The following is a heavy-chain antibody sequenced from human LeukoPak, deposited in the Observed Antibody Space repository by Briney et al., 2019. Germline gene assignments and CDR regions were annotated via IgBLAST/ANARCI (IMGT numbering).Heavy chain of an antibody. V-gene: IGHV4-34*01. CDR2: INHSGST. CDR1: GGSFSGYY. D-gene: IGHD2-21*02. CDR3: AREVLYCGGDCYDAMDV. Sequence: EASETLSLTCAVYGGSFSGYYWSWIRQPPGKGLEWIGEINHSGSTNYNPSLRSRVTISVDTSKNQFSLKLSSVTAADTAVYYCAREVLYCGGDCYDAMDVWGQGTTVTVSS. J-gene: IGHJ6*02.